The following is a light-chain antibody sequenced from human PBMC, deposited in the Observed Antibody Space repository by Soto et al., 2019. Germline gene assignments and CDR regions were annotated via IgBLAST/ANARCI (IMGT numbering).Light chain of an antibody. Sequence: DIVMTQSPDSLAVSLGERATINCTSSQTVLYSSTNKNYLSWHQLKPGQPPKLLIYWASTRESGVPDRFSGSGSGTDFTLTISSLQAEDVAVYYCQQYHSTPYTFGQGTKLEIK. CDR2: WAS. J-gene: IGKJ2*01. V-gene: IGKV4-1*01. CDR3: QQYHSTPYT. CDR1: QTVLYSSTNKNY.